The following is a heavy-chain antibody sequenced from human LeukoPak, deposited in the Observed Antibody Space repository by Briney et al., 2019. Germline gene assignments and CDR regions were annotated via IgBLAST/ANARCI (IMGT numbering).Heavy chain of an antibody. D-gene: IGHD3-16*01. Sequence: GGSLRLSCAASGFTFSGSAMHWVRQASGKGLEWVGRIRSKTNSYATTYAASVIGRFTVSGDDSKNTAYLQMNSLKTEDTAVYYCTSTNDYVWGSYNPEYYYYGMDVWGQGTTVIVSS. CDR2: IRSKTNSYAT. CDR3: TSTNDYVWGSYNPEYYYYGMDV. V-gene: IGHV3-73*01. CDR1: GFTFSGSA. J-gene: IGHJ6*02.